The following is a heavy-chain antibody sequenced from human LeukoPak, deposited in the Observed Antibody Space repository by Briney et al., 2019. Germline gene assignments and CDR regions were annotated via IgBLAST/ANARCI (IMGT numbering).Heavy chain of an antibody. CDR3: ARPGRGPRYQLLYWFDP. Sequence: GGSLRLSCAASGFTFSSYSMNWVRQAPEKGLEWVSSISSSCSYIYYADSVKGRFTISRDNAKNSLYLQMNSLRAEGTAVYYCARPGRGPRYQLLYWFDPWGQGTLVTVSS. J-gene: IGHJ5*02. V-gene: IGHV3-21*01. D-gene: IGHD2-2*01. CDR1: GFTFSSYS. CDR2: ISSSCSYI.